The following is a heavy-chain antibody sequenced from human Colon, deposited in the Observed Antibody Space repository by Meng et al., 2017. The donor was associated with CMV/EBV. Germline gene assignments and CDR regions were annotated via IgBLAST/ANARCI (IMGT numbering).Heavy chain of an antibody. V-gene: IGHV3-11*01. CDR1: GFSFNDYS. CDR3: VRTPAAATGWFDP. J-gene: IGHJ5*02. D-gene: IGHD6-13*01. CDR2: ISSSGRTI. Sequence: CAASGFSFNDYSMSWIRQAPGKGLEWISYISSSGRTIYYADSVRGRFTISRDNARNSLFLQMNTLRADDTAVYYCVRTPAAATGWFDPWGQGTLVTVSS.